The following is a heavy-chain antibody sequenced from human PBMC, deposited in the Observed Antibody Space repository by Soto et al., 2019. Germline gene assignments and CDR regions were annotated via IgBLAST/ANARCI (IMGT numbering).Heavy chain of an antibody. Sequence: QITLKESGPTLVKPTQTLTLTCTFSGFSLSTSGVGVGWIRQPPGKALEWLALIYWDDDKRYSPSLKSRLTITKDTSKNQVVLTLTNMDPVDTATYYCARRRSSSWEMDYWGQGTLVTVSS. D-gene: IGHD6-13*01. CDR1: GFSLSTSGVG. J-gene: IGHJ4*02. V-gene: IGHV2-5*02. CDR2: IYWDDDK. CDR3: ARRRSSSWEMDY.